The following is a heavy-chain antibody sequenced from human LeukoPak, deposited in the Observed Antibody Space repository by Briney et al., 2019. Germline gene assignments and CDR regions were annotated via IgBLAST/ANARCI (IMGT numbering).Heavy chain of an antibody. CDR1: GYTFTSYG. V-gene: IGHV1-18*01. CDR3: ARDLMINCSSTSCYWAIYYGMDV. Sequence: ASVKVSCKASGYTFTSYGISWVRQAPGQGLEWMGWISAYNGNTNYAQKLQGRVTVTTDTSTSTAYMELRSLRSDDTAVYYCARDLMINCSSTSCYWAIYYGMDVWGQGTTVTVSS. CDR2: ISAYNGNT. D-gene: IGHD2-2*01. J-gene: IGHJ6*02.